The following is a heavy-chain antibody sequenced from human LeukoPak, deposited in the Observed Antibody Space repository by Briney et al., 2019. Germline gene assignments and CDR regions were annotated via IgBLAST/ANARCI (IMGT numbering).Heavy chain of an antibody. CDR1: GFTFRSYG. V-gene: IGHV3-48*02. J-gene: IGHJ6*02. D-gene: IGHD3-10*01. CDR3: ARCLYGSGSYFYYYYYYGMDV. CDR2: ISSSSSPTTI. Sequence: GGSLRLSCAASGFTFRSYGMHWVRQAPGKGLEWVSYISSSSSPTTISYANSVKGRFTISRDNAKNSLFLQMISLRDEDTAVYYCARCLYGSGSYFYYYYYYGMDVWGQGTTVTVSS.